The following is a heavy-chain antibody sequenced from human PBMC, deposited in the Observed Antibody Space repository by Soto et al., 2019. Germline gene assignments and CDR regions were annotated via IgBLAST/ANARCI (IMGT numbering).Heavy chain of an antibody. D-gene: IGHD6-19*01. CDR2: IDPSDSYT. J-gene: IGHJ6*02. CDR1: GYSFTSYW. Sequence: PGESLKISCKGSGYSFTSYWISWVRQMPGKGLEWMGRIDPSDSYTNYSPSFQGHVTISAGKSISTAYLQWSSLKASDTAMYYCARHIAVAGRGSYYYYYYGMDVWGQGTTVTVSS. CDR3: ARHIAVAGRGSYYYYYYGMDV. V-gene: IGHV5-10-1*01.